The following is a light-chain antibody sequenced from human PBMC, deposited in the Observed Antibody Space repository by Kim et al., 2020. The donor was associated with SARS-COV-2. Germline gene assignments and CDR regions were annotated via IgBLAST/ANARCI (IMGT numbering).Light chain of an antibody. CDR1: NIRDKS. CDR3: QVWDDSNGLTWV. Sequence: PGKNAEISCGGNNIRDKSVHWYQQKTGQAPVLVIYYDSDRPSGIPERFSGSNSGNAATLIISRVEVGDEADYYCQVWDDSNGLTWVFGGGTQLTVL. J-gene: IGLJ3*02. CDR2: YDS. V-gene: IGLV3-21*04.